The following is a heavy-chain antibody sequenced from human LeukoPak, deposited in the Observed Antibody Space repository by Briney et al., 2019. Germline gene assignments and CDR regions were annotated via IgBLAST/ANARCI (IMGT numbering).Heavy chain of an antibody. CDR1: GGSISNYY. CDR2: MYYSGNP. J-gene: IGHJ4*02. D-gene: IGHD5-18*01. CDR3: ARSRGYSYGTTFLDY. Sequence: PSETLSLTCTVAGGSISNYYWYWMRQPPGKGLEWIAYMYYSGNPNYNLSLKSRVTISVDTSKNQFSLKLSSVTAADTAVYYCARSRGYSYGTTFLDYWGQGTLVTVSS. V-gene: IGHV4-59*08.